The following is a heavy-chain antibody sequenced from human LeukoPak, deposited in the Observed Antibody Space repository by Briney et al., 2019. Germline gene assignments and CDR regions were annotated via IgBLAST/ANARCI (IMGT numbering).Heavy chain of an antibody. V-gene: IGHV3-43*02. D-gene: IGHD6-13*01. Sequence: GGSLRLSCAASGFTFDDYAMHWVRQAPGKGLEWVSLISGDGGSTYYAASVKGRFTISRDNSKNSLYLQMNSLRTEDTALYYCAKVMSMAAARVGFDYWGQGTLVTVSS. CDR1: GFTFDDYA. CDR2: ISGDGGST. CDR3: AKVMSMAAARVGFDY. J-gene: IGHJ4*02.